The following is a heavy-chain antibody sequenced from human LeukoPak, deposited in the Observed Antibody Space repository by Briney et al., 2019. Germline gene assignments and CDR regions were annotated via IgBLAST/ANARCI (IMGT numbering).Heavy chain of an antibody. CDR1: GYTFTNYG. D-gene: IGHD6-19*01. CDR3: ARDLRSSGWHYFDY. J-gene: IGHJ4*02. Sequence: GASVKVSCKASGYTFTNYGISWVGQAPGQGLEWMGWISTYNGNTNYAQKLQGRVTMTTDTSTSTAYMELWSLRSDDTAVYYCARDLRSSGWHYFDYWGQGTLVTVSS. V-gene: IGHV1-18*01. CDR2: ISTYNGNT.